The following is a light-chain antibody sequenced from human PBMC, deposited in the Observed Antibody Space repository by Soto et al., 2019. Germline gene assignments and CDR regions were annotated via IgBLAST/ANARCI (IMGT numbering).Light chain of an antibody. V-gene: IGLV1-44*01. J-gene: IGLJ1*01. CDR1: NSNIGSNT. Sequence: QSVLTQPPSASGTPGQRVAISCSGSNSNIGSNTVNWYQHLPGTAPKLLIYTNDQRPSGVPDRFSGSKSGTSASLAISDLQPEDEADYFCAAWDDSLNALYVFGTGTKVTVL. CDR2: TND. CDR3: AAWDDSLNALYV.